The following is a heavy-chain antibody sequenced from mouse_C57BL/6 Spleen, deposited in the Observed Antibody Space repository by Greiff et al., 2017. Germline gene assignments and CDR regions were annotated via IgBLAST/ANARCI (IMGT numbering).Heavy chain of an antibody. Sequence: EVKLVESGGGLVKPGGSLKLSCAASGFTFSSYAMSWVRQTPEKRLEWVATISDGGSYTYYPDNVKGRFTISRDNAKNNLYLQMSHLKSEDTAMYYCARSDYDPYFDYWGQGTTLTVSS. CDR2: ISDGGSYT. D-gene: IGHD2-4*01. V-gene: IGHV5-4*03. CDR1: GFTFSSYA. J-gene: IGHJ2*01. CDR3: ARSDYDPYFDY.